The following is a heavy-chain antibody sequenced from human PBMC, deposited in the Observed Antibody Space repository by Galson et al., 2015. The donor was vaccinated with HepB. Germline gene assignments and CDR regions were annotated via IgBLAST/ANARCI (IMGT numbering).Heavy chain of an antibody. CDR2: IYSGGST. CDR3: ARDLGWRYFDY. CDR1: GFTVSSNY. J-gene: IGHJ4*02. D-gene: IGHD6-19*01. Sequence: SLRLSCAASGFTVSSNYMSWVRQAPGKGLEWVSVIYSGGSTYYADSVKGRFTISRDNFKNTLYLQMNSLRAEDTAVYYCARDLGWRYFDYWGQGTLVTVSS. V-gene: IGHV3-66*01.